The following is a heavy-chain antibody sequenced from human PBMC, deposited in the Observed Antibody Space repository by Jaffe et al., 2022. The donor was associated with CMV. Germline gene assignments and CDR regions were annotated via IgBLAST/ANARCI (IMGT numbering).Heavy chain of an antibody. Sequence: QVQLQESGPGLVKPSETLSLTCTVSGGSISSYYWSWIRQPAGKGLEWIGRIYTSENTNYNPSLKSRVTMSVDTSKNQFSLKLTSVTAADTAVYFCAREVAASGSRYFDPWGQGTLVTVSS. D-gene: IGHD6-13*01. CDR2: IYTSENT. V-gene: IGHV4-4*07. CDR1: GGSISSYY. J-gene: IGHJ5*02. CDR3: AREVAASGSRYFDP.